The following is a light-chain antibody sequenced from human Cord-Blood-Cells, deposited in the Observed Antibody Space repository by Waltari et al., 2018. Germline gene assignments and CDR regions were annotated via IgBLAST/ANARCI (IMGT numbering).Light chain of an antibody. CDR3: QQSYSMYT. J-gene: IGKJ2*01. CDR1: QSISSY. Sequence: DIQMTQSPSSLSASVGDRVTITCRASQSISSYLNWYQQKPGKAPKLLIYAASSLQSGVPSRFSGSGSGTDFTLTISSLQPEDFATYYCQQSYSMYTFGQGTKQEIK. CDR2: AAS. V-gene: IGKV1-39*01.